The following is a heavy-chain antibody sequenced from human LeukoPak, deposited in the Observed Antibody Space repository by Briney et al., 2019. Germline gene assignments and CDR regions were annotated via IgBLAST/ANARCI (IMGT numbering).Heavy chain of an antibody. CDR2: ISSSSSYI. J-gene: IGHJ6*03. CDR1: GFTFSSYS. Sequence: VGSLRLSSAASGFTFSSYSMNWVRQAPGKGLEWVSSISSSSSYIYYADSVKGRFTISRDNAKNSLYLQMNSLRAEDTAVYYCARVLYCSSTSFYYYMDVWGKGTTVTVSS. CDR3: ARVLYCSSTSFYYYMDV. V-gene: IGHV3-21*01. D-gene: IGHD2-2*01.